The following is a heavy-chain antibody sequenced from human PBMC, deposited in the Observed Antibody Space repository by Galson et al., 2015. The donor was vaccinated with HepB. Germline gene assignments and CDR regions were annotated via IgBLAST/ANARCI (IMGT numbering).Heavy chain of an antibody. J-gene: IGHJ5*02. CDR2: ISYDGSQK. Sequence: SLRLSCAASGFTFSSFTMHWVRQPPGKGLEWVAVISYDGSQKYYGDSVSGRFTISRDDSKNTLYLQMNSLRPEDTAVYYCARKGTMSIHSQWFDPWGQGTLVTVSS. D-gene: IGHD1-14*01. CDR3: ARKGTMSIHSQWFDP. V-gene: IGHV3-30*04. CDR1: GFTFSSFT.